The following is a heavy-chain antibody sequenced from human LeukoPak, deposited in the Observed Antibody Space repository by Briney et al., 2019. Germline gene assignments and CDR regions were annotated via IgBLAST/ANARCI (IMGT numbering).Heavy chain of an antibody. CDR3: ARSLFGGNVN. V-gene: IGHV3-23*01. CDR1: GFTFSTYA. J-gene: IGHJ4*02. CDR2: IRGSSGSDT. Sequence: GGSLRLSCVASGFTFSTYAMSWVRQAPGKGLECVSAIRGSSGSDTYYADYVKGRFTISRDNSKNMVYLQMNSLRVEDPAVYYCARSLFGGNVNWGEGTLVTVSA. D-gene: IGHD4-23*01.